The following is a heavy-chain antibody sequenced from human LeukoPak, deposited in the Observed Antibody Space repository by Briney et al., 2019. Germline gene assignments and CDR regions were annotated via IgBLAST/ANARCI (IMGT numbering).Heavy chain of an antibody. J-gene: IGHJ4*02. V-gene: IGHV3-11*05. CDR2: ISSSSSYT. CDR3: ARDSRNYYGSGTYYRGAYFFDF. D-gene: IGHD3-10*01. Sequence: GGSLRLSCAASGFTFSDYYMSWIRQAPGKGLEWVSYISSSSSYTNYADSVKGRFTVSRDNAKKSLFLQMNSLRAEDTAVCYCARDSRNYYGSGTYYRGAYFFDFWGQGTLVTVSS. CDR1: GFTFSDYY.